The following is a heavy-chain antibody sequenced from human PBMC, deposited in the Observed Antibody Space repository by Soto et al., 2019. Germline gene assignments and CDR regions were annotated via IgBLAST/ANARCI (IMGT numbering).Heavy chain of an antibody. D-gene: IGHD2-2*01. CDR2: IYSGGST. V-gene: IGHV3-66*01. J-gene: IGHJ6*03. Sequence: GGSLRLSCAASGFTVSSNYMSWVRQAPGKGLEWVSVIYSGGSTYYADSVKGRFTISRDNSKNTLYLQMNSLRAEDTAVYYCARGGVVVPAAIYPYYYYYMDVWGKGTTVTVSS. CDR1: GFTVSSNY. CDR3: ARGGVVVPAAIYPYYYYYMDV.